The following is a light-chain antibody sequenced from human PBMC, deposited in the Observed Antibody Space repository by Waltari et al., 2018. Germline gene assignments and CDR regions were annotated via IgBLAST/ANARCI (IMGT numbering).Light chain of an antibody. J-gene: IGLJ2*01. CDR1: SSNIGSRT. CDR3: STWDDSLNNLV. V-gene: IGLV1-44*01. CDR2: SNH. Sequence: QSVLTQSPSVSGTPGQRVTISCSGSSSNIGSRTMNWYRQLPGTAPKLLIFSNHLRPAGVPDRLSASKSGTSASLIISGLQSEDEGTYYCSTWDDSLNNLVFGGGTKLTVL.